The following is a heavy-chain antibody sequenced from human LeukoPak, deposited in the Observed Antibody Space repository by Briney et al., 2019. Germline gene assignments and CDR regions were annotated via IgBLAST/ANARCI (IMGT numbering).Heavy chain of an antibody. D-gene: IGHD6-13*01. V-gene: IGHV4-4*09. CDR3: ARHAGIAAAGSVDY. J-gene: IGHJ4*02. CDR1: GGSISSYY. CDR2: IYTSGST. Sequence: PSETLSLTCTVSGGSISSYYWSWIRQPPGKGLEWIGYIYTSGSTNYNPSLKSRVTISVDTSKNQFSLELSSVTAADTAVYYCARHAGIAAAGSVDYWGQGTLVTVSS.